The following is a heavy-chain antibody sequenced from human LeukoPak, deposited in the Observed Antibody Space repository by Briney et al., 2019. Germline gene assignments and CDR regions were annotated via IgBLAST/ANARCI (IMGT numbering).Heavy chain of an antibody. CDR3: ARDQGLTVSPYYYYYGMDV. V-gene: IGHV4-4*07. CDR2: MDTSGST. CDR1: GGSISGYY. D-gene: IGHD4-17*01. Sequence: SETLSLTCSVSGGSISGYYWSWIRQPAGKGLEWIGRMDTSGSTDYNPSLKSRFTMSVGTSRNQLPLKLYSVTAADTAVYYCARDQGLTVSPYYYYYGMDVWGQGTTLTVSS. J-gene: IGHJ6*02.